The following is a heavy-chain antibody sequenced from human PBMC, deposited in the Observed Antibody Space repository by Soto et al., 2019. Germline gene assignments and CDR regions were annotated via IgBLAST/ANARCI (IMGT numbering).Heavy chain of an antibody. CDR1: GGSFSGYY. J-gene: IGHJ5*02. CDR3: ARAGGRKWELRWFDP. CDR2: INHSGST. D-gene: IGHD1-26*01. V-gene: IGHV4-34*01. Sequence: SETLSLTCAVYGGSFSGYYWSWIRQPPGKGLEWIGEINHSGSTNYNPSLKSRVTISVDTSKNQFSLKLSSVTAADTAVYYCARAGGRKWELRWFDPWGQGTLVTVSS.